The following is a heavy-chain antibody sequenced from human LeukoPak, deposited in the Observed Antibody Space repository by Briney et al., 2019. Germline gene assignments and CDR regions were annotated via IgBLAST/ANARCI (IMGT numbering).Heavy chain of an antibody. CDR1: GFTFSGSA. D-gene: IGHD1-26*01. CDR2: IKSKANSYAT. V-gene: IGHV3-73*01. CDR3: TRRASQLGSGSYDY. Sequence: GGSLRLSCAASGFTFSGSAMHWVRQASGKGLEWVGRIKSKANSYATAYAASVKGRFTISRDESKNKAYLQMNTLKAEDTAVYYCTRRASQLGSGSYDYWGQGTLVTVSS. J-gene: IGHJ4*02.